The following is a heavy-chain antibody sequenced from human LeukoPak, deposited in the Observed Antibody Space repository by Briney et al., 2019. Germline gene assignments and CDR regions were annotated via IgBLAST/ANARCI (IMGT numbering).Heavy chain of an antibody. V-gene: IGHV3-23*01. J-gene: IGHJ3*02. CDR3: ARRGGSNGWGAFDI. CDR1: GFTFSFYA. CDR2: LSGTTEGT. Sequence: GGSLRLSCAASGFTFSFYAMTWLRQAPGKGLEWVSTLSGTTEGTYYADSVKGRFTISRDYSKNTLYLQMNNLRGEDTALYHCARRGGSNGWGAFDIWGQGTMVTVSS. D-gene: IGHD6-19*01.